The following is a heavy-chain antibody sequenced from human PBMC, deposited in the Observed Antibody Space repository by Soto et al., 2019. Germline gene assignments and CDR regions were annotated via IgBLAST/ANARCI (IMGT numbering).Heavy chain of an antibody. J-gene: IGHJ1*01. CDR3: AKDPPAYCGGDCYPGYFRH. Sequence: GGSLRLSCAASGFTFSSYAMSWVRQAPGKGLEWVSAISGSGGSTYYADSVKGRFTISRDNSKNTLYLQMNSLRAEDTAVYYCAKDPPAYCGGDCYPGYFRHWGQGTLVTVSS. D-gene: IGHD2-21*02. CDR1: GFTFSSYA. V-gene: IGHV3-23*01. CDR2: ISGSGGST.